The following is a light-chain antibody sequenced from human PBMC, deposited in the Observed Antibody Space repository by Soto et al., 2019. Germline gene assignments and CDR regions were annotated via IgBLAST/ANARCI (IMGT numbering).Light chain of an antibody. CDR3: QQSYSILWT. J-gene: IGKJ1*01. CDR2: AAS. V-gene: IGKV1-39*01. CDR1: QSIATY. Sequence: DIERTQSPSSLSVSLGDSVSINGRTSQSIATYLNWYQQKPGKAPKLLIYAASSLQSGVPSRFSGSGSGTEFTLTITSLRPDDFATYYCQQSYSILWTFGQGTKVDIK.